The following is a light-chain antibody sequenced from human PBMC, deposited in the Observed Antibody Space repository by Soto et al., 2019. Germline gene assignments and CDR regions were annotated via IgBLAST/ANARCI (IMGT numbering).Light chain of an antibody. J-gene: IGKJ2*01. Sequence: EIVLTQSPGTLSLSPGERATLSCRASQTVSSNDVDRYQQKPGQAPRLLIYGAFSRATVIPGRFSGSGSGTGFTLTISALQPEDAAVYDGQHYDTAPYSSGQGTKLESK. CDR1: QTVSSND. V-gene: IGKV3-20*01. CDR2: GAF. CDR3: QHYDTAPYS.